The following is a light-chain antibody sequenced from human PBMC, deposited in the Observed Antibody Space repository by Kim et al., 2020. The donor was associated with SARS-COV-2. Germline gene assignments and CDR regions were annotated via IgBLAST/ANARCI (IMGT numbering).Light chain of an antibody. Sequence: QSVLTQPAPLSGSRGQSITISCTGSSSDVGNYDYVSWYQQFPGKAPKVIMYDVSKRPAGVPDRFFGFKSGNTAFLTISGLHVEDEAVYYCSSFTAKNTWLFGRGTKVTVL. CDR2: DVS. V-gene: IGLV2-14*03. J-gene: IGLJ6*01. CDR1: SSDVGNYDY. CDR3: SSFTAKNTWL.